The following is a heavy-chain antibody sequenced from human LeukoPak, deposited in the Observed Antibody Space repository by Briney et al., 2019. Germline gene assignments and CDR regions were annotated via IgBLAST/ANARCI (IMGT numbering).Heavy chain of an antibody. D-gene: IGHD4-17*01. Sequence: GGSLRLSCAASGFTFSGSAMHWVRQASGKGLEWVGRIRSKANSYATAYAASVKGRFTIPRDDSKNTAYLQMNSLKTEDTAVYYCTRQPLNGDSDYWGQGTLVTVSS. CDR3: TRQPLNGDSDY. J-gene: IGHJ4*02. CDR1: GFTFSGSA. V-gene: IGHV3-73*01. CDR2: IRSKANSYAT.